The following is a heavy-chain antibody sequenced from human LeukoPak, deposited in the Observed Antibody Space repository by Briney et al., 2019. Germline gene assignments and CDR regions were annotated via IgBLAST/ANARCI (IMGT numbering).Heavy chain of an antibody. V-gene: IGHV3-33*01. CDR1: GFTFSSYG. Sequence: GRSLRLSCAASGFTFSSYGMHWVRQAPGKGLEWVAVIWYDGTNKYYGDSVKGRFTISRDNSKNTVFLQMNSLRAEDTAVYYCARAAYDSSGYLTLWGRGTLVTVSS. CDR2: IWYDGTNK. J-gene: IGHJ4*02. CDR3: ARAAYDSSGYLTL. D-gene: IGHD3-22*01.